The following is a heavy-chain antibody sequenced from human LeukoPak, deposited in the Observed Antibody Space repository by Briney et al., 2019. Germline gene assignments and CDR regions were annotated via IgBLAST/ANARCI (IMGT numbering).Heavy chain of an antibody. CDR3: ARDPDYYGSGSCSNWFDP. CDR2: ISSSSSTI. Sequence: GGSLRLSCAASGFTFSSYSMNWVRQAPGKGLEWVSYISSSSSTIYYADSVKGRFTISRDNAKNSLYLQMNSLRAEDTAVYYCARDPDYYGSGSCSNWFDPWGQGTLVTVSS. V-gene: IGHV3-48*04. J-gene: IGHJ5*02. CDR1: GFTFSSYS. D-gene: IGHD3-10*01.